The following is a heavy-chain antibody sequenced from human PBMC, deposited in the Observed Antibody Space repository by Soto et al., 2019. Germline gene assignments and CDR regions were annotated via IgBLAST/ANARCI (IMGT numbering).Heavy chain of an antibody. J-gene: IGHJ4*02. CDR1: GGSFSDYY. V-gene: IGHV4-34*01. D-gene: IGHD6-25*01. CDR2: MNHSGST. Sequence: QVQLQQWGAGLLKPSETLSLTCAVSGGSFSDYYWSWIRQPPGKGLEWIGEMNHSGSTNYNPSLKSRVTTSGDTPKNQFSLKLSFVTAADTAVYYCARGGVAQRPPGFWGRGTLFTVSS. CDR3: ARGGVAQRPPGF.